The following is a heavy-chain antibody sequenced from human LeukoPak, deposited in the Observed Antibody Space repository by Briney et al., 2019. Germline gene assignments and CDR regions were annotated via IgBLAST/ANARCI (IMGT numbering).Heavy chain of an antibody. CDR2: ICRDGSHR. J-gene: IGHJ4*02. D-gene: IGHD1-26*01. Sequence: QPGRSLTLSCAASGFAFNDFAMYWVRQAPGKGLDWVAAICRDGSHRYYAHSIKGRFTISRDNSKNTLYLQMSSLRAEETAVYYCAKSSIMFAAGRLGSIDFWGQGTLVTVSS. CDR1: GFAFNDFA. V-gene: IGHV3-33*06. CDR3: AKSSIMFAAGRLGSIDF.